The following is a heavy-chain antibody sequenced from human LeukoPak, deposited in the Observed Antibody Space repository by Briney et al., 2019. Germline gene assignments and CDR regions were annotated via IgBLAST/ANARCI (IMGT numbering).Heavy chain of an antibody. CDR1: GGSISSGGYY. CDR2: IYHSGST. CDR3: ARMIVAPYGMDV. D-gene: IGHD3-22*01. Sequence: SQTLSLTCTVSGGSISSGGYYWGWIRQPPGKGLEWIGSIYHSGSTYYNPSLKSRVTISVDTSKNQFSLKLSSVTAADTAVYYCARMIVAPYGMDVWGQGTTVTVSS. V-gene: IGHV4-39*07. J-gene: IGHJ6*02.